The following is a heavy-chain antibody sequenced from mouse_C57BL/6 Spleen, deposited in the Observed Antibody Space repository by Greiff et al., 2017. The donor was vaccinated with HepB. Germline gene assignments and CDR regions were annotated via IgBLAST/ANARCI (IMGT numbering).Heavy chain of an antibody. CDR1: GYTFTSYG. CDR3: YYYGSRYYFDC. Sequence: VKLVESGAELARPGASVKLSCKASGYTFTSYGISWVKQRTGQGLEWIGEIYPRSGNTYYNEKFKGKATLTADKSSSTAYMELRSLTSEDSAVYFCYYYGSRYYFDCWGQGTTLTVSS. D-gene: IGHD1-1*01. CDR2: IYPRSGNT. V-gene: IGHV1-81*01. J-gene: IGHJ2*01.